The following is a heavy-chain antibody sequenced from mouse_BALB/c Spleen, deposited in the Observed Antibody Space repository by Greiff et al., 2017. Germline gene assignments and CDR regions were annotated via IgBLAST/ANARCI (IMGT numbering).Heavy chain of an antibody. CDR1: GFTFSSYT. CDR2: ISNGGGST. J-gene: IGHJ4*01. Sequence: EVQGVESGGGLVQPGGSLKLSCAASGFTFSSYTMSWVRQTPEKRLEWVAYISNGGGSTYYPDTVKGRFTISRDNAKNTLYLHMSSLKSEDTAMYYCARHVRAMDYWGQGTSVTVSA. D-gene: IGHD2-14*01. CDR3: ARHVRAMDY. V-gene: IGHV5-12-2*01.